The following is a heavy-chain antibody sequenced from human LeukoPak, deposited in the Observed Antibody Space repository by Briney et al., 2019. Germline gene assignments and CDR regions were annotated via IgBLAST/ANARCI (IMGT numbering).Heavy chain of an antibody. J-gene: IGHJ4*02. V-gene: IGHV1-2*06. CDR3: ARAYYDSSGSDY. CDR1: GYTFTGYY. D-gene: IGHD3-22*01. Sequence: ASVKVSCKASGYTFTGYYMHWVRQAPGQGLEWMGRINPNSGGTNYAQKFQGRVTMTRDMSTSTVYMELSSLRSEDTAVYYCARAYYDSSGSDYWGQGTLVTVSS. CDR2: INPNSGGT.